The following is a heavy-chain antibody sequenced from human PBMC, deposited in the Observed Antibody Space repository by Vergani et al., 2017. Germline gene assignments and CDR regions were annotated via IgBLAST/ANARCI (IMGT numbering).Heavy chain of an antibody. D-gene: IGHD3-3*01. CDR3: AKVRHYDFWSGPEDY. J-gene: IGHJ4*02. CDR2: IYSGGTST. Sequence: EVQLLESGGGLVQPGGSLRLSCAASGFTFSTYAMSWVRQAPGKGLEWVSIIYSGGTSTYYADPVKGRFTISRDNSKNTLYLQMNSLRAEDTAVYYCAKVRHYDFWSGPEDYWGQGTLVTVSS. V-gene: IGHV3-23*03. CDR1: GFTFSTYA.